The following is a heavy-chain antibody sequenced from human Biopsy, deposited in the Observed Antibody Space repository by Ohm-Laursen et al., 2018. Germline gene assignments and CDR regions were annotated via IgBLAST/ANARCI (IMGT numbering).Heavy chain of an antibody. J-gene: IGHJ4*02. D-gene: IGHD3-9*01. CDR1: GFTFSSYA. CDR3: ARHLRYNDY. V-gene: IGHV3-23*01. CDR2: ITVSADTT. Sequence: SLRLSCSASGFTFSSYAMNWVRQAPGQGLEWVSAITVSADTTYYADSVRGRFTVSRDKSQHPLYLQMNSLRAEDTAEYYCARHLRYNDYWGQGTLVTVSS.